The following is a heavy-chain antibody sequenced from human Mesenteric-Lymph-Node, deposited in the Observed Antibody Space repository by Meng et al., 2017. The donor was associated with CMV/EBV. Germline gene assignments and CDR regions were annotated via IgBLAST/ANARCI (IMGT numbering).Heavy chain of an antibody. V-gene: IGHV4-4*02. CDR3: ARATGRTYYYSSGSYHVDY. CDR1: NNW. CDR2: IYHSGNT. D-gene: IGHD3-10*01. J-gene: IGHJ4*02. Sequence: NNWWSWVRQPPGKGLEWLGEIYHSGNTNYNHNPSLKSRVTISVDTSKNQFSLNLSSVTAADTAVYYCARATGRTYYYSSGSYHVDYWGQGTLVTVSS.